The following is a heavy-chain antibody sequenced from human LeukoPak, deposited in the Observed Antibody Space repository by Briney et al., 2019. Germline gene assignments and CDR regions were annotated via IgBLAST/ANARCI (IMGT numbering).Heavy chain of an antibody. D-gene: IGHD1-26*01. J-gene: IGHJ4*02. CDR2: IYYSGST. Sequence: SETLSLTCTVSGGSISSYYRSWIRQPPGKGLEWIGYIYYSGSTNYNPSLKSRVTISVDTSKNQFSLKLSSVTAADTAVYYCARGRSGSSVFDYWGQGTLVTVSS. V-gene: IGHV4-59*01. CDR1: GGSISSYY. CDR3: ARGRSGSSVFDY.